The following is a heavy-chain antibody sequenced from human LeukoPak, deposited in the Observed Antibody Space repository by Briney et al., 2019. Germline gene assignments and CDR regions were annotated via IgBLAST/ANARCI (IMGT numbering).Heavy chain of an antibody. V-gene: IGHV4-59*01. Sequence: SETLSLTCTVSGGSISSYYWSWIRQPPGKGLEWIGYIYSSGSTNYNPSLKSRVTISVDTSKNQFSLKLSSVTAADTAVYYCARSGITGTTPDYWGQGTLVTVSS. CDR3: ARSGITGTTPDY. D-gene: IGHD1-7*01. CDR1: GGSISSYY. CDR2: IYSSGST. J-gene: IGHJ4*02.